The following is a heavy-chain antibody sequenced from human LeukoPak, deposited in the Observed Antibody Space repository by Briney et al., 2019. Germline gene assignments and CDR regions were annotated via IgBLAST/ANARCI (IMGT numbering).Heavy chain of an antibody. D-gene: IGHD6-25*01. CDR1: GGSISSGSYY. CDR3: ARDTPSGYYYYYMDV. CDR2: IYTSGST. V-gene: IGHV4-61*02. Sequence: SETLSLTCTVSGGSISSGSYYWGWIRQPAGTGLEWIGRIYTSGSTNYNPSLKSRVTISVDTSRNQFSLKLSSVTAADTAVYYCARDTPSGYYYYYMDVWGKGTTVTVSS. J-gene: IGHJ6*03.